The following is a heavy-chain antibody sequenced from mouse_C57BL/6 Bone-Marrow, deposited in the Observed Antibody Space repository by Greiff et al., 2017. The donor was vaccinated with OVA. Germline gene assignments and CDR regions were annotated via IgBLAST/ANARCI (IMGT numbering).Heavy chain of an antibody. CDR1: GFTFSDYG. Sequence: EVQLQESGGGLVKPGGSLKLSCAASGFTFSDYGMHWVRQAPEKGLEWVAYISSGSSTIYYADTVKGRFTISRDNAKNTLFLQMTSLRSEDTAMYYCAIYYDYGGPLMDYWGQGTSVTVSS. CDR3: AIYYDYGGPLMDY. CDR2: ISSGSSTI. V-gene: IGHV5-17*01. D-gene: IGHD2-4*01. J-gene: IGHJ4*01.